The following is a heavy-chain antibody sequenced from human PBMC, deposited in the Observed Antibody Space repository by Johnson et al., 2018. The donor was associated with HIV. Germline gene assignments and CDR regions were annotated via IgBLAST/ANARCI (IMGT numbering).Heavy chain of an antibody. D-gene: IGHD4-23*01. J-gene: IGHJ3*02. Sequence: QVQLVESGGDVVQPGRSLRLSCAAFGFDFNTHNIHWVRQAPGKGLEWVTLISYHGSATSYADSVKGRFTISRDNSKNTLYLQMNSLRAEDTAVYYCAKVGATVITPRGEAFDIWGQGTMVTVSS. CDR2: ISYHGSAT. V-gene: IGHV3-30*04. CDR3: AKVGATVITPRGEAFDI. CDR1: GFDFNTHN.